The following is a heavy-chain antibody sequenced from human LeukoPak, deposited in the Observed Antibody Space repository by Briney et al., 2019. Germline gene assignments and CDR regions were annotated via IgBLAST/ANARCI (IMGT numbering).Heavy chain of an antibody. D-gene: IGHD5-18*01. CDR3: ARDLGVMVRAFDI. J-gene: IGHJ3*02. CDR2: IYYSGST. V-gene: IGHV4-59*01. Sequence: PSETLSLTCTVSVGSMSTFYWSWIRQPPGKGLEWIGYIYYSGSTVYNPSLKSRVTISVDTSKNQISLKLSSVTAADTAVYYCARDLGVMVRAFDIWGKGTMVTVSS. CDR1: VGSMSTFY.